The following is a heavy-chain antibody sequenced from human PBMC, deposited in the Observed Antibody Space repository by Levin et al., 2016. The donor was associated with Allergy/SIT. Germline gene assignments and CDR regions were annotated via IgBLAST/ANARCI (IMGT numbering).Heavy chain of an antibody. Sequence: ETLSLTCTVSGDSISSYYWTWIRQVPGKGLEWIGYIYYSGSSYYNPSLKSRVTMSVDTSRNQFSLNLTSVSAADTAVYYCARSEGVVIVPATEHWFDSWGPGTLVTVSS. CDR2: IYYSGSS. V-gene: IGHV4-59*04. J-gene: IGHJ5*01. D-gene: IGHD2-2*01. CDR1: GDSISSYY. CDR3: ARSEGVVIVPATEHWFDS.